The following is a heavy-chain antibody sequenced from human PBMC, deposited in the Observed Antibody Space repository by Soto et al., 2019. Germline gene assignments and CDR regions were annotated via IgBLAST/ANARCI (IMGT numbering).Heavy chain of an antibody. Sequence: MQLVESGGGFVQPGRSLTLSCAASGFTFDDHAMHWVRQGPGKGLEWVSGFKWNSATIDYAASVKGRFTISRDNAKNSVSLQMNGLRDEDTALYFRAKASHHDFWRAYRYFDFWGQGALVIVSS. CDR3: AKASHHDFWRAYRYFDF. CDR1: GFTFDDHA. V-gene: IGHV3-9*01. CDR2: FKWNSATI. J-gene: IGHJ4*02. D-gene: IGHD3-3*01.